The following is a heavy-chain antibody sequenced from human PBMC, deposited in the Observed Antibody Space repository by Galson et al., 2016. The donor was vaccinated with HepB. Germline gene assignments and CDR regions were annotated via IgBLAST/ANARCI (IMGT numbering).Heavy chain of an antibody. CDR3: ARDLRGMIRFFDWSTHFDS. Sequence: TGWVRQAPGKGLEWVASINPDGTEIRYVDSAKGRFTISRDNAKNSLYLQMNNVRAEDTAVYYCARDLRGMIRFFDWSTHFDSWGQGTLVTVSS. J-gene: IGHJ4*02. D-gene: IGHD3-9*01. CDR2: INPDGTEI. V-gene: IGHV3-7*01.